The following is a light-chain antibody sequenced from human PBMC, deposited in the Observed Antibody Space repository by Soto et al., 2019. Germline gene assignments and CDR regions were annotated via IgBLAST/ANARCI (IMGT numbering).Light chain of an antibody. CDR1: ESVTSF. CDR3: QQRSDWPRT. CDR2: DAS. Sequence: EIVLTQSPATLSLSPGERATLSCRASESVTSFLAWYQQKPRQTPKLLIYDASNRATGISARFSGSGSGTDFILTISSLEPEDFAVYYCQQRSDWPRTFGQGTKVDIK. V-gene: IGKV3-11*01. J-gene: IGKJ1*01.